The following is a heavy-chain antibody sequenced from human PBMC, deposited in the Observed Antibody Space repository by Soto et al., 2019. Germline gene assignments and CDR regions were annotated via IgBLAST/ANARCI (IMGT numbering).Heavy chain of an antibody. J-gene: IGHJ3*02. CDR2: IYYSGST. CDR1: GGSISSSSYY. V-gene: IGHV4-39*01. CDR3: AHIVVVVAAQRDAFDI. D-gene: IGHD2-15*01. Sequence: QLQLQESGPGLVKPSETLSLTCTVSGGSISSSSYYWGWIRQPPGKGLEWIGSIYYSGSTYYNPSLKSRVTISVDTSKNQYALKLRSVTAADTAVYYCAHIVVVVAAQRDAFDIWGEGTMVTVSS.